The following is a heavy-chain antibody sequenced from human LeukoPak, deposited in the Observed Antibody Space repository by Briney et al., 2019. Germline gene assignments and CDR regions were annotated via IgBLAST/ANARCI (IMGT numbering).Heavy chain of an antibody. CDR1: GYTLTELS. Sequence: GASVKVSCKVSGYTLTELSMHWVRQAPGKGLEWMGGFDPEDGETIYAQKFQGRVTMTRDTSTSTVYMELSSLRSEDTAVYYCAREGSDYYDSSGYESQYYGMDVWGQGTTVTVSS. V-gene: IGHV1-24*01. CDR3: AREGSDYYDSSGYESQYYGMDV. CDR2: FDPEDGET. D-gene: IGHD3-22*01. J-gene: IGHJ6*02.